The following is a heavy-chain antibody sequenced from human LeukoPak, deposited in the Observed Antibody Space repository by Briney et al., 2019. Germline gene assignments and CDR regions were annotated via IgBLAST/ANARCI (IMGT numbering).Heavy chain of an antibody. V-gene: IGHV4-38-2*02. Sequence: SETLSLTCAVSGYSFSSGCYWGWIRPPPGKGLEWIGSMYHSGSTYYNPSLKSRVAISVDTSKNQFSLNLSSVTAADTALYYCAREGDYDSGSYYPDYWGQGTLVTVSS. CDR1: GYSFSSGCY. D-gene: IGHD3-10*01. CDR2: MYHSGST. CDR3: AREGDYDSGSYYPDY. J-gene: IGHJ4*02.